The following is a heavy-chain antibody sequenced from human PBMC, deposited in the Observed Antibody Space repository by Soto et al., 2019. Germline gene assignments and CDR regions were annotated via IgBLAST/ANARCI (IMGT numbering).Heavy chain of an antibody. J-gene: IGHJ4*02. V-gene: IGHV4-30-2*01. CDR2: IYHSGST. CDR1: GGSISSGGYS. D-gene: IGHD5-18*01. Sequence: PSETLSLTCAVSGGSISSGGYSWSWIRQPPGKGLEWIGYIYHSGSTYYNPSLKSRVTISVDRSKNQFSLKLSSVTAADTAVYYCARSYGSCIDYWGQGTLVTVSS. CDR3: ARSYGSCIDY.